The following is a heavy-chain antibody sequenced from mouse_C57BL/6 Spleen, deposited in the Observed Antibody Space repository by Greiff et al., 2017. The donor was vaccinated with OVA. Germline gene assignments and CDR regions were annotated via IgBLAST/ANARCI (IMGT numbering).Heavy chain of an antibody. D-gene: IGHD2-2*01. J-gene: IGHJ2*01. CDR2: INPNNGGT. CDR3: ARSEEVTRDFDY. V-gene: IGHV1-18*01. Sequence: EVKLMESGPELVKPGASVKIPCKASGYTFTDYNMDWVKQSHGKSLEWIGDINPNNGGTIYNQKFKGKATLTVDKSSSTAYMEIRSLTSEDTAVYYCARSEEVTRDFDYWGQGTTLTVSS. CDR1: GYTFTDYN.